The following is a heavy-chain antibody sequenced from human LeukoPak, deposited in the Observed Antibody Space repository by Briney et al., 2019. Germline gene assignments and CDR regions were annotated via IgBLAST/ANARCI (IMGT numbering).Heavy chain of an antibody. CDR1: GFTFSSYA. CDR2: ISGSGGNT. CDR3: AKDPGVVPAHYFDY. V-gene: IGHV3-23*01. J-gene: IGHJ4*02. D-gene: IGHD2-2*01. Sequence: PGGSLRLSCAASGFTFSSYAVSWVRQAPGKGLEWVSGISGSGGNTYYADSVKGRFTVSRDNSKNTLSLQMNSLRAEDTAVYYCAKDPGVVPAHYFDYWGQGTLVTVSS.